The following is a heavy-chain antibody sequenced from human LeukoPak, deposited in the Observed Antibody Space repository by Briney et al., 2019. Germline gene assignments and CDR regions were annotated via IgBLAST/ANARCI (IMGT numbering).Heavy chain of an antibody. CDR3: AKVKTTGNDAFDI. CDR1: GFTFSSYA. J-gene: IGHJ3*02. Sequence: PGGSLRLSCAASGFTFSSYAMSWVRQAPGRGPEWVSAISGSGGSTYYADSVKGRFTISRDNSKNTLYLQMNSLRAEDTAVYYCAKVKTTGNDAFDIWGQGTMVTVSS. V-gene: IGHV3-23*01. D-gene: IGHD4-17*01. CDR2: ISGSGGST.